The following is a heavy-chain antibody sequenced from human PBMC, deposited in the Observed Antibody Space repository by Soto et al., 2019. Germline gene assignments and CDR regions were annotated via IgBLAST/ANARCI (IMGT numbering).Heavy chain of an antibody. J-gene: IGHJ5*02. CDR1: GFTFGTTD. CDR2: IDGSGGIT. D-gene: IGHD3-10*01. V-gene: IGHV3-23*01. CDR3: VKNSGWFNT. Sequence: PGGSLRLSXAASGFTFGTTDMSWVRQAPGEGLEWVSTIDGSGGITYYADSMKGRFTISRDNSRNTVYLQMNSLRGDDTALYYCVKNSGWFNTWGQGALVTVSS.